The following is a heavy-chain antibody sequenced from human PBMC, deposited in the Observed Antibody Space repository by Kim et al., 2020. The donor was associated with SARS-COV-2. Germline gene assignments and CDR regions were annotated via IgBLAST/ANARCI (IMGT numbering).Heavy chain of an antibody. V-gene: IGHV3-20*01. CDR3: VRDRGYGSYEGFDY. Sequence: GGSLRLSCAASGFTFDDYGMNWVRQAPGKGLEWVSGINWIGGSTGYTDSVKGRFTISRDNAKNSLSLQMNSLRAEDTALYHCVRDRGYGSYEGFDYWGQGTLVTVSS. CDR2: INWIGGST. D-gene: IGHD5-12*01. J-gene: IGHJ4*02. CDR1: GFTFDDYG.